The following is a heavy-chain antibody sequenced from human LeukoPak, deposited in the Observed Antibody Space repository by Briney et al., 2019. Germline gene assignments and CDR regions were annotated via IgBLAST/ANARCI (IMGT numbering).Heavy chain of an antibody. Sequence: SETLSLTCTVSGGSISSYYWSWIRQPPGKGLEWIGYIYYSGSTNYNPSLKSRVTISVDTSKNQFSLKLSSVTAADTAVYYCPRVLRLRYFDWLGASRGNYFDYWGQGTLVTVSS. CDR1: GGSISSYY. V-gene: IGHV4-59*12. CDR3: PRVLRLRYFDWLGASRGNYFDY. D-gene: IGHD3-9*01. CDR2: IYYSGST. J-gene: IGHJ4*02.